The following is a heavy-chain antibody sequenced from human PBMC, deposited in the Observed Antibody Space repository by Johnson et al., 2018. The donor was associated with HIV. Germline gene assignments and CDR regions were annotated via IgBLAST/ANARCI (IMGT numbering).Heavy chain of an antibody. V-gene: IGHV3-9*01. CDR3: AKRGSTMIGGAGAFDI. CDR1: GFTFDDYA. D-gene: IGHD3-22*01. Sequence: VQLVESGGGLVQPGRSLRLSCAASGFTFDDYAMHWVRQAPGKGLEWVSGISWNSGSIGYADSVKGRFTISRDNAKNTLYLQMNSLRAEDTAVYYCAKRGSTMIGGAGAFDIWGQGTMVTVSS. J-gene: IGHJ3*02. CDR2: ISWNSGSI.